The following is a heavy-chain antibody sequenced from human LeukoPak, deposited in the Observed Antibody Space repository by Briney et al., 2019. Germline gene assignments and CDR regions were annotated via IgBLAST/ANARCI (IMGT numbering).Heavy chain of an antibody. Sequence: PSETLSLTCNVSGGSINSYYWSWIRQPPGKGLEWIGEINHSGSTNYNPSLKSRVTISVDTSKNQFSLKLSSVTAADTAVYYCARSHRNVLRFLEWFSHGMDVWGQGTTVTVSS. CDR3: ARSHRNVLRFLEWFSHGMDV. D-gene: IGHD3-3*01. CDR2: INHSGST. CDR1: GGSINSYY. V-gene: IGHV4-34*01. J-gene: IGHJ6*02.